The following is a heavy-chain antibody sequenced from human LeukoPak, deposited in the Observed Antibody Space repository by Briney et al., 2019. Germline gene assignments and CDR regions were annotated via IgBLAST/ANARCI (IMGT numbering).Heavy chain of an antibody. D-gene: IGHD3-22*01. V-gene: IGHV3-53*01. J-gene: IGHJ4*02. Sequence: GGSLRLSCTVSGFTVSSNSMSWVRQAPGKGLEWVSFIYSGGSTHYSDSVKGRFTISRDNSKNTLYLQMNSLRAEDTAVYYCAGRAGDYSHPYDYWGQGTPVTASS. CDR1: GFTVSSNS. CDR3: AGRAGDYSHPYDY. CDR2: IYSGGST.